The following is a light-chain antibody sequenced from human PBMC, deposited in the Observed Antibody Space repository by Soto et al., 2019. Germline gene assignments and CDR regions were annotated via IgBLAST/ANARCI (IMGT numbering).Light chain of an antibody. J-gene: IGKJ1*01. CDR3: QQYKSYWT. CDR2: EAS. V-gene: IGKV1-5*03. CDR1: QSITNW. Sequence: DIQMTQSPATLSASVGDSATITCRASQSITNWLAWYQLKPGKAPKLLIHEASNLHSGVSSRFTGSGSGTDFTLTITSLQPEDFATYYCQQYKSYWTFGQGTKVDIK.